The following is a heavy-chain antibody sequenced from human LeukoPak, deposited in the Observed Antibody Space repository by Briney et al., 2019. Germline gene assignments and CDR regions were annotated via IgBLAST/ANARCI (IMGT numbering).Heavy chain of an antibody. CDR3: ARDHGSDCSGGSCYEVPEDYYFDY. CDR1: GFTFSSYC. CDR2: IWYDGSNK. Sequence: GGSLRLSCAASGFTFSSYCMHWVRQAPGKGLEWVAVIWYDGSNKYYADSVKGRFTISRDNSKNTLYLQMNSLRAEDTAVYYCARDHGSDCSGGSCYEVPEDYYFDYWGQGTLVTVSS. V-gene: IGHV3-33*01. D-gene: IGHD2-15*01. J-gene: IGHJ4*02.